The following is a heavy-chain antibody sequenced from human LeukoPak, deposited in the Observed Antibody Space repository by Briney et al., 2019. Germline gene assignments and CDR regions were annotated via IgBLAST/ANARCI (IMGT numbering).Heavy chain of an antibody. V-gene: IGHV1-3*01. J-gene: IGHJ5*02. Sequence: GASVKVSCKASGYTFTSFVINWVRQAPGQRPEWMGWINAGNGIAKYSQNLQGGVTITRDTSANTAYMELSSLTSEDTAVYYCARGPGRYPNWFDPWGQGTLVTVSS. CDR1: GYTFTSFV. CDR3: ARGPGRYPNWFDP. CDR2: INAGNGIA. D-gene: IGHD3-9*01.